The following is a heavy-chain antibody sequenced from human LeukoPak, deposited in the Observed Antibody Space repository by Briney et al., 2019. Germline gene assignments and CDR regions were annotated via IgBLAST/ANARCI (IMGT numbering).Heavy chain of an antibody. CDR1: GGSFSGYY. CDR3: ARGDSSGWSDY. J-gene: IGHJ4*02. V-gene: IGHV4-34*01. D-gene: IGHD6-19*01. CDR2: INHSGST. Sequence: SETLSLTCAVYGGSFSGYYWSWIRQPPGKGLEWIGEINHSGSTNYNPSLKSRVTISVDTSKNQFSLKLSSVTAADTAMYYCARGDSSGWSDYWGQGTLVTVSS.